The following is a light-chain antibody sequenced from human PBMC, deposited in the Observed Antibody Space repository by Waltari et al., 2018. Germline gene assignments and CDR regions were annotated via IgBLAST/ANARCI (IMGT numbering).Light chain of an antibody. CDR3: QQRSNWPPRYT. J-gene: IGKJ2*01. Sequence: EIVLTQSPATLSLSPGERATPPSRASQSVSSYLAWYQQKPGQAPRLLIYDTSNRATGIPARFSGSGSGTDFTLTISSLEPEDFAVYYCQQRSNWPPRYTFGQGTKLEIK. CDR2: DTS. CDR1: QSVSSY. V-gene: IGKV3-11*01.